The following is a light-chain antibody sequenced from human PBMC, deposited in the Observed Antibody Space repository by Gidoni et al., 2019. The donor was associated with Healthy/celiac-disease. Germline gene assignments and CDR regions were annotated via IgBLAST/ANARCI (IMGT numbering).Light chain of an antibody. CDR1: QSISSW. CDR2: KAS. J-gene: IGKJ1*01. CDR3: QQYNSYSRWT. Sequence: DIQMTQSPSTLSASVGDRVTITCRASQSISSWLAWYQQKPGKAPKLLIYKASSLESGVPSRFSGSVSGTEFTLTISSLQPDDFATYYCQQYNSYSRWTFXXXTKVEIK. V-gene: IGKV1-5*03.